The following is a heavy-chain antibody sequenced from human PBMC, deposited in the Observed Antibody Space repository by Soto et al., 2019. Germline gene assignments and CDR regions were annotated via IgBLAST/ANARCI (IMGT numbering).Heavy chain of an antibody. V-gene: IGHV3-23*01. CDR3: ARRTRGAGWFDP. Sequence: GGSLRLSCAASGFTFSTYAMSWVRQAPGKGLEWVSAIGDSGHTTYYADSVKGRFTISRDNSKNTLYLQMSSLRAEDTAVYYCARRTRGAGWFDPWGQGTLVTVS. CDR2: IGDSGHTT. J-gene: IGHJ5*02. CDR1: GFTFSTYA. D-gene: IGHD6-19*01.